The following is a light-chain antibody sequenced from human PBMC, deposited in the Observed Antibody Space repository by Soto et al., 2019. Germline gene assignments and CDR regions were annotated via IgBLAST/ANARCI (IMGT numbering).Light chain of an antibody. J-gene: IGKJ5*01. Sequence: VVLTLSVAAVSLTPGERATLSCMASQSVSSYLAWYQQKPGQAPRLLIYDASNRATGIPARFSGSGSGTDFTLTISSLEPEDFAVYYCQQYGSSSITFGQGTRLAI. V-gene: IGKV3-11*01. CDR3: QQYGSSSIT. CDR2: DAS. CDR1: QSVSSY.